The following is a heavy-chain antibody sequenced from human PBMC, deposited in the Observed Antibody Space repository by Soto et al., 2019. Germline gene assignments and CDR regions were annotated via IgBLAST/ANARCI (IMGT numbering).Heavy chain of an antibody. V-gene: IGHV3-30-3*01. CDR1: GFTFSSYA. CDR2: ISYDGSNK. J-gene: IGHJ6*02. CDR3: ARMVTARQLMVYYYYGMDV. Sequence: PGGSLRLSCAASGFTFSSYAMHWVRQAPGKGLEWVAVISYDGSNKYYADSVKGRFTISRDNSKNTLYLQMNSLRAEDTAVYYCARMVTARQLMVYYYYGMDVWGQGTTVTVS. D-gene: IGHD2-15*01.